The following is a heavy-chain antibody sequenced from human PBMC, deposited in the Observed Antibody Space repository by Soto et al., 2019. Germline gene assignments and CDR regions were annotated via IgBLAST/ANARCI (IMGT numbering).Heavy chain of an antibody. CDR1: GFTFSTYG. J-gene: IGHJ3*02. CDR3: AKACENGPWCAFDI. Sequence: GGSLRLSCATSGFTFSTYGMHWVRQAPGKGLEWVAVIWFGGSNKYYADSVKGRFTISRDNSKNTLYLQMNSLRAEDTAIYYCAKACENGPWCAFDIWGQGTMVTVSS. CDR2: IWFGGSNK. D-gene: IGHD2-15*01. V-gene: IGHV3-33*06.